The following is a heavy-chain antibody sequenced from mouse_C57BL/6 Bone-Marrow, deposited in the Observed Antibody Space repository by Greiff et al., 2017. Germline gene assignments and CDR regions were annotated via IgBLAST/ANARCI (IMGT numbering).Heavy chain of an antibody. V-gene: IGHV1-7*01. Sequence: QVQLEQSGAELAKPGASVKMSCKASGYTFTSYWMHWVKQRPGQGLEWIGDINPSSGRTKYNQKFKGKATLTADKSSSTAYMQLSSRTYEDAAVYYCARRGWAWYFDVWGTGTTVTVSS. CDR1: GYTFTSYW. D-gene: IGHD3-1*01. CDR2: INPSSGRT. CDR3: ARRGWAWYFDV. J-gene: IGHJ1*03.